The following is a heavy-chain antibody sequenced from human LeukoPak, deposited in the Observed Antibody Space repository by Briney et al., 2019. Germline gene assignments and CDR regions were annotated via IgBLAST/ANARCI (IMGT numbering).Heavy chain of an antibody. CDR3: ARQYSSSWYALGYLDY. J-gene: IGHJ4*02. Sequence: GGSLRLSCAASGFTFSSYWMTWVRQAPGKGLEWVANIKQDGSDKYYVDSVKGRFTISRDNAQNSLYLQMNSLRADDTALYYCARQYSSSWYALGYLDYWGQRTLVTVSS. CDR2: IKQDGSDK. D-gene: IGHD6-13*01. V-gene: IGHV3-7*01. CDR1: GFTFSSYW.